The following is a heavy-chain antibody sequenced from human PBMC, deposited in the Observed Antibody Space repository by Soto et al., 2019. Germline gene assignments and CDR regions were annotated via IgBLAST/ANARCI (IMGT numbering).Heavy chain of an antibody. CDR2: ISGSGATT. J-gene: IGHJ5*01. CDR3: AKLRYFDWSSYNWCEY. D-gene: IGHD3-9*01. V-gene: IGHV3-23*01. Sequence: EVQLLESGGGLVQPGGSLSLSCAASGFTFSSYAMTWVRQAPGKGLEWVSGISGSGATTSYADSVKGRFTVATDNSKNTLYLQMNSLRVEDTAVYYCAKLRYFDWSSYNWCEYWGQGTPVTVSS. CDR1: GFTFSSYA.